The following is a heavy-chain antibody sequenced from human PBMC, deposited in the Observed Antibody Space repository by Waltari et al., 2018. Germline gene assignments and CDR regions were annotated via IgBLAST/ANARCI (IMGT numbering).Heavy chain of an antibody. V-gene: IGHV1-58*01. CDR2: IVVGSGDT. CDR3: AADRYDSTFCSY. Sequence: QMQLVQSGPEVKKPGTPVKVSCKASGFTFTSSAVQWVRQARGQRLEWIGWIVVGSGDTNYAQKFHERVTITRDMSTSTAYMELSSLRSEDTAVYYCAADRYDSTFCSYWGQGTLVTVSS. J-gene: IGHJ4*02. CDR1: GFTFTSSA. D-gene: IGHD3-16*01.